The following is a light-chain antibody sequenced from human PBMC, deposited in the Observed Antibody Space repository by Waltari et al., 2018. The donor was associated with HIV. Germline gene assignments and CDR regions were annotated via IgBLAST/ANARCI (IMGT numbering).Light chain of an antibody. V-gene: IGKV3-15*01. CDR3: QQYNNWPPWT. CDR1: QSVIST. J-gene: IGKJ1*01. Sequence: EIVMTQSPATLSVSPGERATLSCSASQSVISTLAWYQQKPGQAPRLLIYGASTRATGIPARCSGSGSGTEFTITISSLQSEDFAVYYCQQYNNWPPWTFGQGTKVEIK. CDR2: GAS.